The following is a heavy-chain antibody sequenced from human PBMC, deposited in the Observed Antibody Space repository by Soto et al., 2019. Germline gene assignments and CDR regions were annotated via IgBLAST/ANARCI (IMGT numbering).Heavy chain of an antibody. D-gene: IGHD2-2*01. Sequence: GGSLRLSCAASGFTFSSYSMNWVRQAPGKGLEWVSSISSSSSYIYYADSVKGRFTISRDNAKNSLYLQMNSLRAEDTAVYYCAKELGYCSSTSCPLMGMDVWGQGTTVTVPS. V-gene: IGHV3-21*01. J-gene: IGHJ6*02. CDR3: AKELGYCSSTSCPLMGMDV. CDR1: GFTFSSYS. CDR2: ISSSSSYI.